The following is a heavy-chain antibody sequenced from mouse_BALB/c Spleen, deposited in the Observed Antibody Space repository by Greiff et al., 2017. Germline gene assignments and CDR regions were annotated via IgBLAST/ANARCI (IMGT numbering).Heavy chain of an antibody. CDR3: ARDGYYYAMDY. V-gene: IGHV3-5*02. Sequence: EVQLQESGPGLVKPSQTVSLTCTVTGISITTGNYRWSWIRQFPGNKLEWIGYIYYSGTITYNPSLTSRTTITRDTSKNQFFLEMNSLTAEDTATYYCARDGYYYAMDYWGQGTSVTVSS. CDR2: IYYSGTI. J-gene: IGHJ4*01. D-gene: IGHD2-2*01. CDR1: GISITTGNYR.